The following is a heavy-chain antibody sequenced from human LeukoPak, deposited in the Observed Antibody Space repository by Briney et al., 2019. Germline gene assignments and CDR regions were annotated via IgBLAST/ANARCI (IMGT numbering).Heavy chain of an antibody. D-gene: IGHD6-13*01. V-gene: IGHV3-33*01. J-gene: IGHJ6*02. Sequence: PGGSLRLSCAASGFRFWSHAVHWVRQAPGKGLEWLAQIWYDGSNKYYVDSVKGRFTTSRDNSKNTVYLQMNSLRAEDTAVYFCARDGQQLAPYAMDVWGQGTTVTVSS. CDR1: GFRFWSHA. CDR3: ARDGQQLAPYAMDV. CDR2: IWYDGSNK.